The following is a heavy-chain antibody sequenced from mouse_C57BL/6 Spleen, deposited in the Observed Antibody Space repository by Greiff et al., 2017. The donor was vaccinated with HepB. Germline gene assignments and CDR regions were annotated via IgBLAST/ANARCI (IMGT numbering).Heavy chain of an antibody. CDR2: IHPNSGST. CDR3: ARVYYGSSYWYFDV. D-gene: IGHD1-1*01. CDR1: GYTFTSYW. V-gene: IGHV1-64*01. J-gene: IGHJ1*03. Sequence: VQLQQSGAELVKPGASVKLSCKASGYTFTSYWMHWVKQRPGQGLEWIGMIHPNSGSTNYNEKFKSKATLTVDKSSSTAYMQLSSLTSEDSAVYYCARVYYGSSYWYFDVWGTGTTVTVSS.